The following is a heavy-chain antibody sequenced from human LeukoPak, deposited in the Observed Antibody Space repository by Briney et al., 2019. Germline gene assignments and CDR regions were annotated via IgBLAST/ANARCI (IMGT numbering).Heavy chain of an antibody. CDR3: ARGGRIMITFGGVIVNY. V-gene: IGHV3-21*01. J-gene: IGHJ4*02. Sequence: GGSLRLSCAASGFTFSSYSMNWVRQAPGKGLEWVSSISSSSSSYIYYADSVKGRFTISRDNAKNSLYLQMNSLRAEDTAVYYCARGGRIMITFGGVIVNYWGQGTLVTVSS. CDR1: GFTFSSYS. CDR2: ISSSSSSYI. D-gene: IGHD3-16*02.